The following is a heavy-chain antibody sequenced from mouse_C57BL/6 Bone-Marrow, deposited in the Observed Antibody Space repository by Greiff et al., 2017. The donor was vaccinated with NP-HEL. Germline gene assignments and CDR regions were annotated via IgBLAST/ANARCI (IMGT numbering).Heavy chain of an antibody. CDR2: INPSSGYT. D-gene: IGHD1-1*01. CDR3: ARLTTVVARGYCDY. CDR1: GYTFTSYW. Sequence: LEESGAELAKPGASVKLSCKASGYTFTSYWMHWVKQRPGQGLEWIGYINPSSGYTTYNQKFKDKATLTADKSSSTAYMQLRSLTYEDSAVYYCARLTTVVARGYCDYWGQGTTLTVSS. J-gene: IGHJ2*01. V-gene: IGHV1-7*01.